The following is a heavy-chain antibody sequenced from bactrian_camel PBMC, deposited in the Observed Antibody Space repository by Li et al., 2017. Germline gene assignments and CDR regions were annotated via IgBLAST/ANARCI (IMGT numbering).Heavy chain of an antibody. J-gene: IGHJ4*01. V-gene: IGHV3S53*01. Sequence: HVQLVESGGRSVETGGSLRLTCGGSGYNLNDRQCMAWFRQAPGKEREWVASIERRGDTNYAGSVKGRFTIAQDNAKPTLYLQMNALKPEDTAYYYCAGTFCDAEEPGFCSGYTACFQEDNVSYWGQGTQVTVS. CDR2: IERRGDT. CDR3: AGTFCDAEEPGFCSGYTACFQEDNVSY. D-gene: IGHD2*01. CDR1: GYNLNDRQC.